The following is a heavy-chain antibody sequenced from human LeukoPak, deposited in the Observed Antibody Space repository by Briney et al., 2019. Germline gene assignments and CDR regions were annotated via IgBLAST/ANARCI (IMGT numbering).Heavy chain of an antibody. J-gene: IGHJ3*02. CDR2: ISWNSGSI. V-gene: IGHV3-9*01. CDR1: GFTFDDYA. CDR3: ARGPSGDAFDI. Sequence: GGSLRLSCAASGFTFDDYAMHWVRQAPGKGLEWVSGISWNSGSIGYADSVKGRFTISRDNAKNSLYLQMNSLRAEDTAVYYCARGPSGDAFDIWGQGTMVTVSS. D-gene: IGHD1-26*01.